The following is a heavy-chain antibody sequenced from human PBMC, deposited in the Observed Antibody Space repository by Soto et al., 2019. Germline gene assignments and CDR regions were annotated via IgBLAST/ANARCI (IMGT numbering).Heavy chain of an antibody. J-gene: IGHJ4*02. CDR1: GDTLTSYY. CDR3: ARGVGAASENTIDY. V-gene: IGHV1-46*01. Sequence: ASVKGSCKASGDTLTSYYMHWVRQAPGQGLEWLGIINPSDGRTNYAQKFQGRVTMTRDTSTGTVYMELSSLRSEDTAVYYCARGVGAASENTIDYWGQGPLVTVSS. CDR2: INPSDGRT. D-gene: IGHD6-25*01.